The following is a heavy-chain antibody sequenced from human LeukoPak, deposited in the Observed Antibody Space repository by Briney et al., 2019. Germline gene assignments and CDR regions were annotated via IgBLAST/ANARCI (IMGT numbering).Heavy chain of an antibody. Sequence: GGSLRLSCAASGFTVSSNYMTWVRQAPGKGLEWVSVIYSGGSTYYADSVKGRFTISRDNSKNTLYLQMNSLRAEDTAVYYCARGGWFGELLFDYWGQGTLVTVSS. CDR3: ARGGWFGELLFDY. V-gene: IGHV3-66*01. J-gene: IGHJ4*02. CDR2: IYSGGST. CDR1: GFTVSSNY. D-gene: IGHD3-10*01.